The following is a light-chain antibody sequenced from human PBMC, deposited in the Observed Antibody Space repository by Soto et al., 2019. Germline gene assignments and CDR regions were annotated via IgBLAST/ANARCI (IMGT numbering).Light chain of an antibody. CDR1: RSNIGAGYD. CDR2: DNS. Sequence: QSVLTQPPSLSGAPGQRVTISCAGSRSNIGAGYDVHWYQHLPGTAPKVLIFDNSNRPSGVPDRFSGSKSGTSASLAITGLQAEDEAVYYCHSYDVSLRGPAFGGGTKVTVL. V-gene: IGLV1-40*01. CDR3: HSYDVSLRGPA. J-gene: IGLJ2*01.